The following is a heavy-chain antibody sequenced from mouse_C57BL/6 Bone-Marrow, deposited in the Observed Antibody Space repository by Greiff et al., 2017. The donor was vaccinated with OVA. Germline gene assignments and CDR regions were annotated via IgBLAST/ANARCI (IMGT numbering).Heavy chain of an antibody. CDR2: IHPNSGST. J-gene: IGHJ4*01. Sequence: QVQLQQPGAELVKPGASVKLSCKASGYTFTSYWMHWVKQRPGHGLEWIGMIHPNSGSTNYNEKFKSKATLTVDKSSSTAYMQLSSLTSEDSAVYDCAREGAYDYYAMDDWGQGTSVTVSS. CDR1: GYTFTSYW. CDR3: AREGAYDYYAMDD. D-gene: IGHD3-3*01. V-gene: IGHV1-64*01.